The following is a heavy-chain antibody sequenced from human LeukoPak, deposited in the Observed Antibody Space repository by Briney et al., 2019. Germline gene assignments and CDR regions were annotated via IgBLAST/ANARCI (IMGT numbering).Heavy chain of an antibody. J-gene: IGHJ3*02. Sequence: SVKVSCKDSVGTLSSYALSWVRQAPGQGREWMGGIIPIFGTANYAQKFQGRVTITADESTHTAYMELSSLRSEDTAVYYCARGKFNDYVLGSYRDDAFDIWGQGTMHTVSS. D-gene: IGHD3-16*02. CDR2: IIPIFGTA. CDR1: VGTLSSYA. V-gene: IGHV1-69*01. CDR3: ARGKFNDYVLGSYRDDAFDI.